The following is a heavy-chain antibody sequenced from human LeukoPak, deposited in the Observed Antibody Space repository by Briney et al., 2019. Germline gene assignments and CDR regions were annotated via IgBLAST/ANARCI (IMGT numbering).Heavy chain of an antibody. D-gene: IGHD6-19*01. CDR2: IRTSSAYI. Sequence: GRSPRLSCAVSGFTFSSYSMNWVRHAPGKGLQWVSSIRTSSAYIHYTDSVKGRFTISRENAKNSLYLQMNRLRGEDTAVYYCARDEGSSGWYNYWGQGTLVTVSS. V-gene: IGHV3-21*01. CDR3: ARDEGSSGWYNY. CDR1: GFTFSSYS. J-gene: IGHJ4*02.